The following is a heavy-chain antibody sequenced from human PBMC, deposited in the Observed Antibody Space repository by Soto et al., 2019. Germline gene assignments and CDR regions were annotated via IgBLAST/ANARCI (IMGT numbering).Heavy chain of an antibody. CDR1: GGAISSSNW. D-gene: IGHD3-10*01. J-gene: IGHJ5*02. V-gene: IGHV4-4*02. CDR2: IYHRGST. Sequence: QVQLQDSVPGLVKPSGTLSLTCAVSGGAISSSNWWSWVRQPPGKGLEWIGEIYHRGSTTYNPSLKKGVTIAVDKSKNQFSLKLSSVAAADTAVYYCARYHIDGSGFDPWGQGNLVTVSS. CDR3: ARYHIDGSGFDP.